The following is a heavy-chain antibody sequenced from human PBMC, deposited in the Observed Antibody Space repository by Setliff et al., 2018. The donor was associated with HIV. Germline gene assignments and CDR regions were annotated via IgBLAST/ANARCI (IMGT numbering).Heavy chain of an antibody. CDR3: ARHGITKIVVATPDTIDY. Sequence: SETLSLTCTVSGGSISSSNYYWGWIRQPPGKGLEWIGSIYYSGNTYYNPSLKSRVTIPVDTSKNQFSLKLTSVTAADTAVYYCARHGITKIVVATPDTIDYWGQRTLVTVSS. CDR2: IYYSGNT. J-gene: IGHJ4*02. CDR1: GGSISSSNYY. V-gene: IGHV4-39*01. D-gene: IGHD3-22*01.